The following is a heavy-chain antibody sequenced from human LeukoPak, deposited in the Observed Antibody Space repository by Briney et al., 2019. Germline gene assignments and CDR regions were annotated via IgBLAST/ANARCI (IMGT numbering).Heavy chain of an antibody. CDR2: ISSSGSTT. V-gene: IGHV3-11*04. J-gene: IGHJ4*02. D-gene: IGHD3-22*01. CDR1: GFTFGDYF. Sequence: PGGSLRLSCAASGFTFGDYFMTWIRQAPGKGLEYISYISSSGSTTHYADSVKGRFTISRDNAKNSLYLQMNSLRAEDTAVYYCARWGPGITMIVVAPYWGQGTLVTVSS. CDR3: ARWGPGITMIVVAPY.